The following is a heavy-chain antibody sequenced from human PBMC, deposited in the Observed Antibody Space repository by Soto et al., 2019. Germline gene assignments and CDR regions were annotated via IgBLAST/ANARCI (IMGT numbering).Heavy chain of an antibody. V-gene: IGHV3-23*01. CDR3: AKDHGSSRYEIDY. Sequence: EVQLLESGGGLVQPGGSLRLSCAASGFTFSNYAVTWVRQAPGKGLEWVSTISGSGGSTYYADSVKGRFTISRDNSKNTLYLQMNSLRAEDTAVYYCAKDHGSSRYEIDYWDQGTLVTVSS. CDR2: ISGSGGST. CDR1: GFTFSNYA. D-gene: IGHD6-13*01. J-gene: IGHJ4*02.